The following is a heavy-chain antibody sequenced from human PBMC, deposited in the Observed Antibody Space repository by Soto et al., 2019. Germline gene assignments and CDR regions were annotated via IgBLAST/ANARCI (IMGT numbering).Heavy chain of an antibody. CDR3: ARTDTAMVSWFDP. D-gene: IGHD5-18*01. J-gene: IGHJ5*02. Sequence: SETLSLTCTVSGVSISSYYWSWIRHPPGKGLEWIGYIYYSGSTNYNPSLKSRVTISVDTSKNQFSLKLSSVTAADTAVYYCARTDTAMVSWFDPWGQGTLVTVSS. V-gene: IGHV4-59*01. CDR1: GVSISSYY. CDR2: IYYSGST.